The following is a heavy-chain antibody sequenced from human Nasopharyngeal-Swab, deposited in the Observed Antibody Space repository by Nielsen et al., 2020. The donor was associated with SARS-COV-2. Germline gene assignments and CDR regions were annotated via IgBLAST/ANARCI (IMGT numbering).Heavy chain of an antibody. Sequence: SETLSLTRTVSGGSISHYYWSWIRLPPGKGLEWIGYIYYSGSTNYNPSLKSRVTISVDTSKNQFSLKLSSVTAADTAVYYCARLQYYMDVWGKGTTVTVSS. V-gene: IGHV4-59*01. J-gene: IGHJ6*03. CDR2: IYYSGST. CDR3: ARLQYYMDV. CDR1: GGSISHYY. D-gene: IGHD6-6*01.